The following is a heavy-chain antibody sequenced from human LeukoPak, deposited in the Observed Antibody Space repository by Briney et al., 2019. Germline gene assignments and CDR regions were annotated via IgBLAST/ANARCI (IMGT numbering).Heavy chain of an antibody. CDR2: IIPIFGTA. J-gene: IGHJ4*02. CDR1: GGTFSSYA. D-gene: IGHD2-2*01. V-gene: IGHV1-69*13. Sequence: ASVKVSCKASGGTFSSYAISWLRQAPGQGLEWMGGIIPIFGTANYAQKFQGRVTITADESTSTAYMELSSLRSEDTAVYYCARGGRPAAVIYYFDYWGQGTLVTVSS. CDR3: ARGGRPAAVIYYFDY.